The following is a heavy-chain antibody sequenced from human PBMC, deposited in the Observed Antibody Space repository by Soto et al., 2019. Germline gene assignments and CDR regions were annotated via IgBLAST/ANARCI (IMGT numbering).Heavy chain of an antibody. D-gene: IGHD3-10*01. V-gene: IGHV4-4*02. CDR3: AGYYGSGSYYLDWFDP. J-gene: IGHJ5*02. Sequence: QVQLQESGPGLVKPSGTLSLTCAVSGGSINSSNWWTWVRQPPGRGLEWIGEIYHSGRTNYNPSLKSRVTISIVTSKNQFSLKLASVTAADTAVYYCAGYYGSGSYYLDWFDPWGQGTLVTVSS. CDR1: GGSINSSNW. CDR2: IYHSGRT.